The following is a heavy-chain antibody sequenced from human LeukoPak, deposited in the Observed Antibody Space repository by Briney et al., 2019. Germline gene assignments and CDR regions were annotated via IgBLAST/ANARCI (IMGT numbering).Heavy chain of an antibody. J-gene: IGHJ6*02. CDR3: AREVKAYYYYGMDV. CDR2: IYTSGST. V-gene: IGHV4-4*07. CDR1: GGSISSYY. D-gene: IGHD3-22*01. Sequence: KPSETLSLTCTVSGGSISSYYWSWIRQPAGKGLGWIGRIYTSGSTNYNPSLKSRVTMSVDTSKNQFSLKLSSVTAADTAVYYCAREVKAYYYYGMDVWGQGTTVTVSS.